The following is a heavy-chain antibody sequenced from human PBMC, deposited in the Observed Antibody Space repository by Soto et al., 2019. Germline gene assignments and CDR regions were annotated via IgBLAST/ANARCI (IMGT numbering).Heavy chain of an antibody. CDR1: GVSFHGYY. J-gene: IGHJ5*02. CDR3: AKGPQAGSYDSGTFYSSLP. Sequence: SETLSLTCAVYGVSFHGYYWSCIRHAPGKGLEWIGEINHSGTANYNPTFRSRVSISVDTSKNQMSLQLSSVSAADTAVYYCAKGPQAGSYDSGTFYSSLPWRQGTLGKVSS. D-gene: IGHD3-10*01. V-gene: IGHV4-34*01. CDR2: INHSGTA.